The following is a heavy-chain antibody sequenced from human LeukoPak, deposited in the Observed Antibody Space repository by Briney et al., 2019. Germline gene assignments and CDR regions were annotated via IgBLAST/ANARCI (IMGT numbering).Heavy chain of an antibody. CDR3: AGGRYYGLDF. Sequence: GGSLRLSCAASGFTFGAYWMHGVRQGPGKGLMWVARVNGDGSSTTHADSVKGRFTISRDNAKNTLFLQMSSLRAEDTAVYYCAGGRYYGLDFWGQGTTVTVSS. V-gene: IGHV3-74*01. J-gene: IGHJ6*02. CDR1: GFTFGAYW. CDR2: VNGDGSST.